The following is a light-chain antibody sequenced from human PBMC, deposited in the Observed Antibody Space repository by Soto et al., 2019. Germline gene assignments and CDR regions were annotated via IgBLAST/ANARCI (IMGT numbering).Light chain of an antibody. V-gene: IGLV2-14*01. CDR3: SSSTSSSTPIYV. Sequence: QSALTQPASVSGSPGQSITISCTGTSSDVGGYNYVSWYQQHPGKAPKLMIYDVSNRPSGVSNRFSGSKSGNTASLTISGLQAEDEADYYCSSSTSSSTPIYVFGTGTKVTVL. CDR2: DVS. CDR1: SSDVGGYNY. J-gene: IGLJ1*01.